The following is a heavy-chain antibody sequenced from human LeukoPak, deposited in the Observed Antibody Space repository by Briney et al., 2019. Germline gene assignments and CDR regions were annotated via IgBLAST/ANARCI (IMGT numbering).Heavy chain of an antibody. J-gene: IGHJ5*02. CDR1: GFTFSSYA. Sequence: GGSLRLSCAASGFTFSSYAMHWVRQAPGKGLEYVSAISSNGGSTYYANSVKGRFTISRDNADNSLFLQMNSLRAEDTAVYYCARTHNYGYDHWGQGTLVTVSS. V-gene: IGHV3-64*01. D-gene: IGHD5-24*01. CDR2: ISSNGGST. CDR3: ARTHNYGYDH.